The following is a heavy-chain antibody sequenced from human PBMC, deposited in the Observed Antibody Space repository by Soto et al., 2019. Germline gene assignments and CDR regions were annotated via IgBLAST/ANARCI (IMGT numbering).Heavy chain of an antibody. CDR2: ISGSGGST. CDR3: AKDFALVPVATPGWSDP. Sequence: EVQLLESGGGLVQPGGSLRLSCAASGITFSSYAMSWVRQAPGKGLGWVSAISGSGGSTYYADSVKGRFTISRDNSKNTLYLQMNSLRAEDTAVYYCAKDFALVPVATPGWSDPWCQGTLITVSA. CDR1: GITFSSYA. D-gene: IGHD2-2*02. V-gene: IGHV3-23*01. J-gene: IGHJ5*02.